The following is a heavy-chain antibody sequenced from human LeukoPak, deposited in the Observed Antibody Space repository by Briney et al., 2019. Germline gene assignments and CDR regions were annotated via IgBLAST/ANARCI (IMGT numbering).Heavy chain of an antibody. CDR1: GFTFDDYA. D-gene: IGHD1-1*01. J-gene: IGHJ4*02. CDR3: ARDIGSGTTGTTGVLVN. CDR2: ISWNSGSI. V-gene: IGHV3-9*01. Sequence: GGSLRLSCAASGFTFDDYAMHWVRQAPGKGLEWVSGISWNSGSIGYADSVKGRFTISRDNAKNSLYLQMNSLRAEDTAVYYCARDIGSGTTGTTGVLVNWGQGTLVTVSS.